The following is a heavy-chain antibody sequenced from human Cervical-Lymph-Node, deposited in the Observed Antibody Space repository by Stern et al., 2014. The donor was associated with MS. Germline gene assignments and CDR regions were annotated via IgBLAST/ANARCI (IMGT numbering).Heavy chain of an antibody. D-gene: IGHD2/OR15-2a*01. CDR1: GGSISSSSYY. J-gene: IGHJ1*01. CDR2: IYYTGRP. Sequence: QVQLQESGPGLVKPSETLSLTCTVSGGSISSSSYYWGWIRQPPWKGLEWIGSIYYTGRPYYKQSLKSRVPISSAAPRGQLPLRRSSVTAADTAVYYCARPNSNFPSRPFDLWGQGTLVTVSS. CDR3: ARPNSNFPSRPFDL. V-gene: IGHV4-39*01.